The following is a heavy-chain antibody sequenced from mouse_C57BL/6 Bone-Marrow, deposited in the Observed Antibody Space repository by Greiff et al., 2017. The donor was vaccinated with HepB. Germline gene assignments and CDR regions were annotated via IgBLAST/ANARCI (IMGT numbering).Heavy chain of an antibody. J-gene: IGHJ4*01. CDR2: IWSDGST. CDR3: ARQRDYYGSSYNYAMDY. CDR1: GFSLTSYG. Sequence: VKLVESGPGLVAPSQSLSITCTVSGFSLTSYGVHWVRQPPGKGLEWLVVIWSDGSTTYNSALKSRLSISKDNSKSQVFLKMNSLQTDDTAMYYCARQRDYYGSSYNYAMDYWGQGTSVTVSS. V-gene: IGHV2-6-1*01. D-gene: IGHD1-1*01.